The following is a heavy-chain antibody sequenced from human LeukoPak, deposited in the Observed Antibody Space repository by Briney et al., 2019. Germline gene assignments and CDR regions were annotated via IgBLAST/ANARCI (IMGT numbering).Heavy chain of an antibody. J-gene: IGHJ4*02. CDR2: ISSSSSYI. CDR1: GFTFSSYS. CDR3: ARGPESYYDFWSGYPYYFDY. Sequence: GGSLRLSCAASGFTFSSYSMNWVRQAPGKGLEWVSSISSSSSYIYYADSVKGRFTISRDNAKNSLYLQMNSLRAEDTAVYSCARGPESYYDFWSGYPYYFDYWGQGTLVTVSS. D-gene: IGHD3-3*01. V-gene: IGHV3-21*01.